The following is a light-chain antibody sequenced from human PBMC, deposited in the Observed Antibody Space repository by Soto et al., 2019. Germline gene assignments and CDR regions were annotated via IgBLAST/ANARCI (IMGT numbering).Light chain of an antibody. J-gene: IGKJ4*01. CDR2: AAS. CDR1: QGLGTN. Sequence: TVMTKSPATLPVSPEERATLSCSASQGLGTNLAWYQQRPGQAPRLLIYAASTRATGVPARFSGSGSETEFTLTITNLQSEDFAVYYFQQYNHWPLSFGVGTKVEIK. V-gene: IGKV3-15*01. CDR3: QQYNHWPLS.